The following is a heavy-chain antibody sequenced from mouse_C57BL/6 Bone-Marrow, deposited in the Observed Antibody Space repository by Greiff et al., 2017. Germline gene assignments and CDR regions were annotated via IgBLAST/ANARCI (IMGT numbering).Heavy chain of an antibody. CDR3: ARGEGLRFDY. CDR2: IDPSDSYT. V-gene: IGHV1-69*01. D-gene: IGHD2-4*01. Sequence: QVQLQQPGAELVMPGASVKLSCKASGYTFTSYWMHWVKQRPGQGLEWIGEIDPSDSYTNYNQKFKGKSTLTVDKSSSTAYMQRSSLTSEDSAVYYCARGEGLRFDYWGQGTTLTVSS. CDR1: GYTFTSYW. J-gene: IGHJ2*01.